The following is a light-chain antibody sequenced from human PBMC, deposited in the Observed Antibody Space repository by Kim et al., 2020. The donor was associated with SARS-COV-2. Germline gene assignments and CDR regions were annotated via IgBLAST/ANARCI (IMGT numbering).Light chain of an antibody. CDR3: QQRYSFPYT. CDR2: AGS. V-gene: IGKV1-39*01. Sequence: DIQLTQSPSTLSASVGDRVTITCRASQTMSNNLNWYQQKPGKAPKLLIYAGSNLQSGVTSRFSGSGSGADFTLTISSLQPEDFATYYCQQRYSFPYTFGQGTKLE. CDR1: QTMSNN. J-gene: IGKJ2*01.